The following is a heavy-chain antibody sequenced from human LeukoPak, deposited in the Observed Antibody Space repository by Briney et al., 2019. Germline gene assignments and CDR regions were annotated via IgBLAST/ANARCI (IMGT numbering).Heavy chain of an antibody. D-gene: IGHD3-10*01. Sequence: ASVKVSCKASGYTFTGYYMHWVRQAPGQGLEWMGWISAYNGNTNYAQKLQGRVTMTTDTSTSTAYMELRSLRSDDTAVYYCARTYYYLRYFDYWGQGTLVTVSS. V-gene: IGHV1-18*04. J-gene: IGHJ4*02. CDR1: GYTFTGYY. CDR3: ARTYYYLRYFDY. CDR2: ISAYNGNT.